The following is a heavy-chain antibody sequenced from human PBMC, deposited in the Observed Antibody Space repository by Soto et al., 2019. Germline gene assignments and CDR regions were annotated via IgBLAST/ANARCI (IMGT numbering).Heavy chain of an antibody. D-gene: IGHD2-15*01. CDR3: AKAGYCTGVSCYFYYFDS. CDR1: GVTFNNYA. V-gene: IGHV3-23*01. Sequence: EVQLLESGGGLLQPGGSLRLSCSASGVTFNNYALACVRQAPGEGLVWVSGISARGARPYYADSVKGRFTISRDNSKNTPFLQMNSPIAEDTAVYFCAKAGYCTGVSCYFYYFDSWDQGTLVTVSS. CDR2: ISARGARP. J-gene: IGHJ4*02.